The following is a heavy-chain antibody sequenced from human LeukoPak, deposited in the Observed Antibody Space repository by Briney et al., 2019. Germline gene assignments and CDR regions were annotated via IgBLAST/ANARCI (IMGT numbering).Heavy chain of an antibody. J-gene: IGHJ4*02. CDR3: ARSDSSGYDFDY. CDR1: GGTFSSYA. D-gene: IGHD3-22*01. CDR2: IIPIFGTA. V-gene: IGHV1-69*06. Sequence: ASVKVPCKASGGTFSSYAISWVRQAPGQGLEWMGGIIPIFGTANYAQKFQGRVTITADKSTSTAYMELSSLRSEDTAVYYCARSDSSGYDFDYWGQGTLVTVSS.